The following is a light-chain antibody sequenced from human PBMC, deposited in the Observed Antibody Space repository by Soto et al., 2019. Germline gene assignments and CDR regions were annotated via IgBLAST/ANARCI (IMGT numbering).Light chain of an antibody. J-gene: IGLJ2*01. Sequence: QSALTQPASVSGSPGQSITISCTGTSSDIGAYNFVSWYQQHPGKAPKLMLYEVNIRPSGVSNRFSCSKSGNTASLTISGLQADDDADYYCTSWTTTTTITLGGGTKLTVL. CDR3: TSWTTTTTIT. V-gene: IGLV2-14*01. CDR2: EVN. CDR1: SSDIGAYNF.